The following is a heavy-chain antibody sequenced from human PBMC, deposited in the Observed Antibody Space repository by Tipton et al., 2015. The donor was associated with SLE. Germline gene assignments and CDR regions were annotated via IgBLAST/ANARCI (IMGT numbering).Heavy chain of an antibody. CDR3: ARVVRGDYMDV. J-gene: IGHJ6*03. CDR2: IYYSGST. V-gene: IGHV4-59*01. Sequence: TLSLTCTVSGGSISSYYWSWIRQPPGKGLEWIGYIYYSGSTNYNPSLKSRFTISVDTSKNQFSLKLSSVTAADTAVYYCARVVRGDYMDVWGKGTTVTVSS. CDR1: GGSISSYY. D-gene: IGHD3-10*01.